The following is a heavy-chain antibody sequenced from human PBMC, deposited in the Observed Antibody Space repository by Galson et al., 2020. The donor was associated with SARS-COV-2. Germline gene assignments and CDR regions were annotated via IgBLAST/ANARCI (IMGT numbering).Heavy chain of an antibody. CDR1: GFSLSTSGMY. CDR3: ARMVVGYSGGWSLDY. V-gene: IGHV2-70*11. Sequence: SGPTLVKPTQTLTLTCTFSGFSLSTSGMYVSWIRQPPGKALEWLARIDWDDLEYYRTSLKTRLTISKDTSKNQVVLTMTDMDSVDTATYYCARMVVGYSGGWSLDYWGQGILVTVSS. D-gene: IGHD6-19*01. CDR2: IDWDDLE. J-gene: IGHJ4*02.